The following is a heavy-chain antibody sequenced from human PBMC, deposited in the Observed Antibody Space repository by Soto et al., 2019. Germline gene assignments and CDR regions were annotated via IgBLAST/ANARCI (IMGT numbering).Heavy chain of an antibody. J-gene: IGHJ4*02. D-gene: IGHD2-2*01. V-gene: IGHV1-18*01. CDR3: ASCPQNCITTSPCCLFFDY. CDR1: GYTFTSYG. CDR2: ISAYNGNT. Sequence: ASVKVSCKASGYTFTSYGISWVRQAPGQGLEWMGWISAYNGNTHYAQTLQGRVTMTTDTSTSTAYMELSSLRSEDTALYYCASCPQNCITTSPCCLFFDYWGQGTLVTVSS.